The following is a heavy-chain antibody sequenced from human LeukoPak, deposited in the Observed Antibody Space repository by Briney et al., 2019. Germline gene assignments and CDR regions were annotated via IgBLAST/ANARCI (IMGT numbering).Heavy chain of an antibody. D-gene: IGHD1-26*01. CDR2: IYHSGST. J-gene: IGHJ6*02. V-gene: IGHV4-4*02. Sequence: GSLRLSCAASGFTFSSYAMSWVRQPPGKGLEWIGEIYHSGSTNYNPSLKSRVTISVDKSKNQFSLKLSSVTAADTAVYYCARDRVPPYSYGMDVWGQGTTVTVSS. CDR1: GFTFSSYAM. CDR3: ARDRVPPYSYGMDV.